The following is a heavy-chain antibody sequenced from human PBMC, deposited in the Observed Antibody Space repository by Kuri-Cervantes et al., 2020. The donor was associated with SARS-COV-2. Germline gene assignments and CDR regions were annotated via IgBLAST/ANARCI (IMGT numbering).Heavy chain of an antibody. D-gene: IGHD3-3*01. CDR2: ISAYNGNT. Sequence: ASVKVSCKASGYTFTSYGISWVRQAPGQGLEWMGWISAYNGNTNYAQKFQGRVTMTRDTSTRTVYMELSSLRSEDTAVYYWARRITSDSHYDFWSGYHRPYNWFDPWGQGTLVTVSS. J-gene: IGHJ5*02. CDR3: ARRITSDSHYDFWSGYHRPYNWFDP. V-gene: IGHV1-18*01. CDR1: GYTFTSYG.